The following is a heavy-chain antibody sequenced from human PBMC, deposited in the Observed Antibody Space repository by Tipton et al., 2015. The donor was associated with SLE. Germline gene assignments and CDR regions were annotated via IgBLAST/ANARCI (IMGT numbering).Heavy chain of an antibody. D-gene: IGHD6-19*01. Sequence: TLSLTCTVSEGAISSGRYYWTWIRQLPGQGLEWIGYVYYSGTTSYNPSLKSRVTISVDTSMNQFSLRLRSVTAADTGVYYCARGREREQWLAPQGFDFWGQGIRVTVSS. CDR2: VYYSGTT. V-gene: IGHV4-31*03. CDR3: ARGREREQWLAPQGFDF. J-gene: IGHJ4*02. CDR1: EGAISSGRYY.